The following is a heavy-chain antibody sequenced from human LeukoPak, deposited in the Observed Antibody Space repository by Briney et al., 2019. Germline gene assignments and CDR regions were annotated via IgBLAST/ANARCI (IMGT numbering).Heavy chain of an antibody. J-gene: IGHJ4*02. CDR1: GYTFTGYY. Sequence: ASVKVSCKASGYTFTGYYMHWVRQAPGQGLEWMGWINPNSGGTNYAQKFQGRVTMTRNTSISTAYMELSSLRSEDTAVYYCARGLTVMSGYNGYDYPDYWGQGTLVTVSS. V-gene: IGHV1-2*02. CDR3: ARGLTVMSGYNGYDYPDY. D-gene: IGHD5-12*01. CDR2: INPNSGGT.